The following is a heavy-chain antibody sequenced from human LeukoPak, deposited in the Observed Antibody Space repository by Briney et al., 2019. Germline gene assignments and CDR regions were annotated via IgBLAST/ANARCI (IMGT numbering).Heavy chain of an antibody. Sequence: GGSLRLSCAASGFTFGSYVMHWVRQAPGKGLEWVSFVRYVGGNKYYGDSVRGRFTTSRDDSKNTLSLQMNSLRTEDTAVYYCVKEPDYWGLGTLVTVSS. CDR1: GFTFGSYV. J-gene: IGHJ4*02. CDR3: VKEPDY. V-gene: IGHV3-30*02. CDR2: VRYVGGNK.